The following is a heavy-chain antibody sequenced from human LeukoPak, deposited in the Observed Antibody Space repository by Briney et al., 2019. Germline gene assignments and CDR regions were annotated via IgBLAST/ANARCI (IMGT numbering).Heavy chain of an antibody. CDR1: GYMFTGYY. J-gene: IGHJ4*02. Sequence: ASVKVSRKASGYMFTGYYMNWVRQAPGHGLEWMGWINPNSGGTNYAQKFQGRVTMTRDTSISTAYMELSSLRSDDTAVYYCARGYCSGDCFTLFPYWGQGPLVTVSS. D-gene: IGHD2-21*02. CDR2: INPNSGGT. CDR3: ARGYCSGDCFTLFPY. V-gene: IGHV1-2*02.